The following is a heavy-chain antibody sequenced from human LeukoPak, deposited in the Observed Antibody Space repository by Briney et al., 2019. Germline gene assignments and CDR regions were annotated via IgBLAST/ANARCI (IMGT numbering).Heavy chain of an antibody. D-gene: IGHD2-21*02. J-gene: IGHJ4*02. CDR3: ARDEFLGDSEMN. Sequence: GGSLRLSCAASGFTVSSNYMSWVRQAPGKGLEWVSVIYSGGSTYYADSVKGRFTISRDNSKNTLYLQMNSLRAEDTAVYYCARDEFLGDSEMNWGQGTLVTVSS. CDR2: IYSGGST. CDR1: GFTVSSNY. V-gene: IGHV3-66*01.